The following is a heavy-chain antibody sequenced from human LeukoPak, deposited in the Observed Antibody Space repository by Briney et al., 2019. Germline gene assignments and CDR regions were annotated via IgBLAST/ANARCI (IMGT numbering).Heavy chain of an antibody. V-gene: IGHV4-59*01. D-gene: IGHD1-1*01. CDR3: ARDTGNWNSDL. CDR2: IYYSGYP. Sequence: SETLSLTCTVSGGSISSYYWGWIRQPPGKGLEWIGNIYYSGYPYYNPSLKSRVTISVDTSKNQFSLRLSSVTAADTAVYYCARDTGNWNSDLWGRGTLVTVSS. CDR1: GGSISSYY. J-gene: IGHJ2*01.